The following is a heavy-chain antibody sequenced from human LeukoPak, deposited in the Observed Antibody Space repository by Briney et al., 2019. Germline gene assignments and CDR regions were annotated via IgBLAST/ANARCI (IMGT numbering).Heavy chain of an antibody. CDR3: AATCSSTSCYGSDY. Sequence: GGSLRLSCAASGFTFSSYDMHWVRQATGKGLEWVSAIGTAGDTYYPDSVKGRFTISRDNSKNTVYLQMNSLRAEDTAVYYYAATCSSTSCYGSDYWGQGTLVTVSS. J-gene: IGHJ4*02. D-gene: IGHD2-2*01. CDR1: GFTFSSYD. V-gene: IGHV3-13*01. CDR2: IGTAGDT.